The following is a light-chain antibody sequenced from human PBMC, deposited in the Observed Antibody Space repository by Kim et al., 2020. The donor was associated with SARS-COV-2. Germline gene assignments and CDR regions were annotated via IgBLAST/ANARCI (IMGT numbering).Light chain of an antibody. CDR1: QSIGDY. V-gene: IGKV3-11*01. Sequence: EIVLTQSPATLSLSPGERATLSCRASQSIGDYLAWYQQKPGQPPRLLIYDAFNRATGIPSRFSGSGSGTDFTLTIGSLEPEDFAVYYCQQRRNWQWSFCQGT. CDR2: DAF. J-gene: IGKJ1*01. CDR3: QQRRNWQWS.